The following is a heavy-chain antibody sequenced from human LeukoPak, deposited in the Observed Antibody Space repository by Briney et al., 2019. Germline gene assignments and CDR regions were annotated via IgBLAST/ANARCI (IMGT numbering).Heavy chain of an antibody. V-gene: IGHV3-23*01. D-gene: IGHD3-22*01. CDR2: ISGGGVNT. Sequence: GGSLRLSCAASGVTLSSYAMTWVRQAPGKGLEWVSAISGGGVNTYYADSVKGRFTISRDNSKNMLYLQMNSLRAEDTAVYYCAKTLGYSGYFSPWGQGTLVTVSS. CDR1: GVTLSSYA. CDR3: AKTLGYSGYFSP. J-gene: IGHJ5*02.